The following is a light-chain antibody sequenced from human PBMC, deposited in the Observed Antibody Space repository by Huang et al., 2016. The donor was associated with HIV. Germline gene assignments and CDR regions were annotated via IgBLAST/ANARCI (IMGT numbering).Light chain of an antibody. CDR3: QQYDDLPLT. Sequence: DIQMTQSPSSLSASGGDRVTITCQASQDISTSLNWYQQKPGKAPKLLIYDAANLETGVPSRFSGRGSGTDFTLTISSLQPEDIATYYCQQYDDLPLTFGGGTKVEIK. V-gene: IGKV1-33*01. CDR1: QDISTS. CDR2: DAA. J-gene: IGKJ4*01.